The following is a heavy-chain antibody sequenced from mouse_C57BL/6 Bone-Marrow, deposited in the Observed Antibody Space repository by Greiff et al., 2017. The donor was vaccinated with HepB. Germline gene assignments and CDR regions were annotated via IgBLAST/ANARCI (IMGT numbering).Heavy chain of an antibody. CDR3: TGYYYYCSCYAMDY. J-gene: IGHJ4*01. CDR2: IRLKSDNYAT. CDR1: GFTFSNYW. V-gene: IGHV6-3*01. D-gene: IGHD1-1*01. Sequence: DVQLQESGGGLVQPGGSMKLSCVASGFTFSNYWMNWVRQSPEKGLEWVAQIRLKSDNYATHYAESVKGRLTISRDDSKSSVYLQMNNLRAEDTGIYYCTGYYYYCSCYAMDYWGQGTSVTVSS.